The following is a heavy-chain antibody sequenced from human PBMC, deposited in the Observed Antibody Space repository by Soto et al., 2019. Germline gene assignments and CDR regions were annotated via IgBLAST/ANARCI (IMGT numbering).Heavy chain of an antibody. CDR2: IHSDGKIT. CDR3: AGGRGSFYVDF. D-gene: IGHD1-26*01. J-gene: IGHJ4*02. CDR1: GFTFGNYW. V-gene: IGHV3-74*01. Sequence: EVQLVESGGGLVQPGGSLRLSCATSGFTFGNYWMYWVRQAPGKGLVWVSRIHSDGKITTYADSVKGRFTISRDIAKNTLYLQMNSLRAEDTAMYYCAGGRGSFYVDFWGQGTLVTVSS.